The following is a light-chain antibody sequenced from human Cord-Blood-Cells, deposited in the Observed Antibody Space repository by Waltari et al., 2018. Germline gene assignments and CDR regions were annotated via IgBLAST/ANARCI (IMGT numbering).Light chain of an antibody. Sequence: SYELTQLPSVSASPGQTARITCSGDALGENYADWYQQKPGQAPELVIYEDSERYPGSAERFSGCTSGNTTALTISRVLTEDEAADYCLSGDEDNPVFGGGTKLTVL. V-gene: IGLV3-22*01. CDR2: EDS. J-gene: IGLJ3*02. CDR1: ALGENY. CDR3: LSGDEDNPV.